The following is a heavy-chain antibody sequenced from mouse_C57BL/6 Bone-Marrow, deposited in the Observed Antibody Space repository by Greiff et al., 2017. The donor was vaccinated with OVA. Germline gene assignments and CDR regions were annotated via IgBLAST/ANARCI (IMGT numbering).Heavy chain of an antibody. V-gene: IGHV1-15*01. CDR3: TRRDVGAMDY. Sequence: VKLVESGAEPVRPGASVTLSCKASGYTFTDYEMHWVKQTPVHGLEWIGAIAPETGGTAYNQKFKGKAILTADKSSSTAYMELRSLTSEDSAVYYSTRRDVGAMDYWGQGTSVTVSS. CDR2: IAPETGGT. J-gene: IGHJ4*01. D-gene: IGHD3-3*01. CDR1: GYTFTDYE.